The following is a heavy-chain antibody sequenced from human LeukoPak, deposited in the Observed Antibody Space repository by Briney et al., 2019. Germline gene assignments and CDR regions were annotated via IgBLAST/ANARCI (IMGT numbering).Heavy chain of an antibody. Sequence: GESLKISCKDSGYSFTSYWIAWVRQMPGKGLEWMGIIYPGDSDTRYSPSFQGQVTISADKSISTAYLQWSSLKASDSATYYCAIGEDLDYWGQGTLVTVSS. J-gene: IGHJ4*02. D-gene: IGHD3-10*01. V-gene: IGHV5-51*01. CDR2: IYPGDSDT. CDR1: GYSFTSYW. CDR3: AIGEDLDY.